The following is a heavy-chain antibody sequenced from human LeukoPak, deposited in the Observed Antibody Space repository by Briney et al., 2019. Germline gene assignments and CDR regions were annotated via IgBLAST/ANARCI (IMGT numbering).Heavy chain of an antibody. CDR1: GGSFSGYY. J-gene: IGHJ4*02. CDR3: ARVPRRFYDRMRGKYFDY. CDR2: INHSGST. D-gene: IGHD3-22*01. Sequence: SETLSLTCAVYGGSFSGYYWSWIRQPPGKGLEWIGEINHSGSTNYNPSLKSRVTISVDTSKNQFSLKLSSVTAADTAVYYCARVPRRFYDRMRGKYFDYWGQGTLVTVSS. V-gene: IGHV4-34*01.